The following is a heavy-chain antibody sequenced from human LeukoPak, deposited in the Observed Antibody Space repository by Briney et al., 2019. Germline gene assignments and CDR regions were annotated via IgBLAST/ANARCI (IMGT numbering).Heavy chain of an antibody. CDR2: ISDGDSST. CDR3: PIGGGSGASCYAGGNYYYGMDV. J-gene: IGHJ6*02. V-gene: IGHV3-23*01. D-gene: IGHD2-2*01. CDR1: GFTLSTYA. Sequence: GGSLRLSCAASGFTLSTYAMSWVRQAPGKGLEWVSVISDGDSSTYYADSVKGRFTISRDSSKNTLYLQMHSLRAEDTAVYYCPIGGGSGASCYAGGNYYYGMDVWGQGTTVTVSS.